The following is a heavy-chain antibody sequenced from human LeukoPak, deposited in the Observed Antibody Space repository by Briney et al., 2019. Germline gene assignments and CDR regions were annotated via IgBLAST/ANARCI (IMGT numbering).Heavy chain of an antibody. V-gene: IGHV3-23*01. D-gene: IGHD5-12*01. CDR3: AKDTYGGYGSIDF. J-gene: IGHJ4*02. CDR1: GFTFNNYA. Sequence: GGSLRLSCAASGFTFNNYATSWVRQAPGKGLEWISSIYASGSTHYADSVKGRCTISRDNSKNTLYLQVNGLRAEDTALYYCAKDTYGGYGSIDFWGQGTLVTVSA. CDR2: IYASGST.